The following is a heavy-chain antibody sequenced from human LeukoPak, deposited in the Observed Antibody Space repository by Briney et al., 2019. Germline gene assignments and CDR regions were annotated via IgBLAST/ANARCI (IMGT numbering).Heavy chain of an antibody. V-gene: IGHV4-59*01. CDR3: ARQVDCSSTSCYVLEPYFDY. CDR2: IYYSGST. J-gene: IGHJ4*02. CDR1: GGSISSYY. D-gene: IGHD2-2*01. Sequence: SETLSLTCTVSGGSISSYYWSWIRQPPGKGLEWIGYIYYSGSTNYNPSLKSRVTISVDTSKNQFSLKLSSVTAADTAVYYCARQVDCSSTSCYVLEPYFDYWGQETLVTVSS.